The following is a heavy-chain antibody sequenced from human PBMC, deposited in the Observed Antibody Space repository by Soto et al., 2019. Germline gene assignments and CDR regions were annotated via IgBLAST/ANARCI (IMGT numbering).Heavy chain of an antibody. V-gene: IGHV4-59*01. J-gene: IGHJ4*02. D-gene: IGHD3-10*01. CDR1: GGSISSYY. CDR3: ARAIRRGGGFDY. CDR2: IYHRGTT. Sequence: LCGGSISSYYWSWIRQTPGKGLEWIGYIYHRGTTHYSPSLKSRVPISADMSKNQFSLKLSSVTAADTAVYYCARAIRRGGGFDYWGQGTLVTVSS.